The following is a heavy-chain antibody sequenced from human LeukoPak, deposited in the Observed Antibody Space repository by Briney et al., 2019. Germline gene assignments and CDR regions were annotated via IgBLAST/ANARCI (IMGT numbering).Heavy chain of an antibody. CDR3: AKDREYYDFWSGYYAPSGY. D-gene: IGHD3-3*01. CDR1: GFTFSSYG. Sequence: GSLRLSCAASGFTFSSYGMHWVRQAPGKGLXXXXXXXXXGSNKYYADSVKGRFTISRDNSKNTLYLQMNSLRAEDTAVYYCAKDREYYDFWSGYYAPSGYWGQGTLVTVSS. V-gene: IGHV3-30*02. J-gene: IGHJ4*02. CDR2: XXXXGSNK.